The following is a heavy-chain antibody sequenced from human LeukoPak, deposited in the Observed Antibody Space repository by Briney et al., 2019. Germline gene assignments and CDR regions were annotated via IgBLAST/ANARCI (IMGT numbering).Heavy chain of an antibody. J-gene: IGHJ4*02. CDR2: ISSSGSTI. CDR3: ARDRGTTVVTKHFDY. D-gene: IGHD4-23*01. Sequence: GGSLRLSCAASGFTFSSYEMNWVRQAPGKGLEWVSYISSSGSTIYYADSVKGRFTISRDNAKNSLYLQMNSLRAEDTAAYYCARDRGTTVVTKHFDYWGQGTLVTVSS. V-gene: IGHV3-48*03. CDR1: GFTFSSYE.